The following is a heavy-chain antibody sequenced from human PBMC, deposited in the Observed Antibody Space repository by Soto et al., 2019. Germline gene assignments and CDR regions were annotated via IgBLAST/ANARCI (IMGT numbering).Heavy chain of an antibody. Sequence: ASVKVSCKASGYTFTSYGISWVRQAPGQGLEWMGWISAYNGNTNYAQKLQGRVTMTTDTSTSTAHMELRSLRSDDTAVYYCAMIYDFWSGYSYWGQGTLVTVSS. V-gene: IGHV1-18*01. J-gene: IGHJ4*02. CDR3: AMIYDFWSGYSY. CDR2: ISAYNGNT. D-gene: IGHD3-3*01. CDR1: GYTFTSYG.